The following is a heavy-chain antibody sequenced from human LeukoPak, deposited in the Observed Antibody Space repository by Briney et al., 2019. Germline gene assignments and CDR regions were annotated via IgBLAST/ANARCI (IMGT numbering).Heavy chain of an antibody. V-gene: IGHV3-7*01. J-gene: IGHJ4*02. CDR1: GLTVSNHW. D-gene: IGHD6-19*01. CDR3: ARGPSGGYYYFDY. CDR2: IREERGQE. Sequence: GGSLRLSCVASGLTVSNHWMSWVRQAPGKGLEWVANIREERGQEYYVDSVRGRFTISRDNAKNSLYLQMSSLRAEDTAVYYCARGPSGGYYYFDYWGQGTLVTVSS.